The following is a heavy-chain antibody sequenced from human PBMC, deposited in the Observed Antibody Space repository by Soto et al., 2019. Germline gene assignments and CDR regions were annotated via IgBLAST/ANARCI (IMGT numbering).Heavy chain of an antibody. CDR1: DFDFSSYG. CDR3: ARDSGWPILNFDN. Sequence: GGSLRLSCAASDFDFSSYGIHWVRQAPGKGLEWVAASSYDGRETFYADSAKGRFTVSKEMSKNTAFLQMNALRHEDTAVYFCARDSGWPILNFDNWGQGTPVTVSS. D-gene: IGHD3-10*01. J-gene: IGHJ4*02. CDR2: SSYDGRET. V-gene: IGHV3-30*03.